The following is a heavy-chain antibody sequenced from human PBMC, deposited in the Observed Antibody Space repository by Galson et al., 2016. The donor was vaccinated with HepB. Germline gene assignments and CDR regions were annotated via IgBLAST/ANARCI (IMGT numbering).Heavy chain of an antibody. CDR1: GGIPTTYA. Sequence: SVKVSCKASGGIPTTYAISWVRQAPGQGLEWMGGIIPSLEAPKYTQRFQDRATISADTGTRTAYLELRSLTSGDTALYYCAIIGTTVDLWGQGTLVTVSS. D-gene: IGHD1-7*01. CDR3: AIIGTTVDL. V-gene: IGHV1-69*10. J-gene: IGHJ5*02. CDR2: IIPSLEAP.